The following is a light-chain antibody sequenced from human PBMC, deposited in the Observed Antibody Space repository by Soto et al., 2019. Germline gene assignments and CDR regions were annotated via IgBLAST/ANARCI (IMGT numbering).Light chain of an antibody. CDR3: QQYNNWPPLT. CDR2: GAS. CDR1: QTMSAN. V-gene: IGKV3-15*01. J-gene: IGKJ4*01. Sequence: IVMTQSPATLSVSPGERATLSCRASQTMSANLAWYQQRPGQAPRLLIYGASTRATGIPARFSGSGSGTEFTLTISSLHSEDFAVYYCQQYNNWPPLTFGGGTKV.